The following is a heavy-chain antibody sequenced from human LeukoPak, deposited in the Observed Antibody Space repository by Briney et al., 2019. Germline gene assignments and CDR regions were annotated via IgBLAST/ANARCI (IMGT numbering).Heavy chain of an antibody. Sequence: GGSLRLSCAASGFTFSTCAMSWVRQAPGKGLEWVSAISPGGSYTYYGDSVKGRFTISRDNSQNTLYLQMNSLRAEDTAIYYCARAPTGNRREGVEYWGQGTLVTVS. CDR2: ISPGGSYT. D-gene: IGHD1-1*01. CDR1: GFTFSTCA. V-gene: IGHV3-23*01. CDR3: ARAPTGNRREGVEY. J-gene: IGHJ4*02.